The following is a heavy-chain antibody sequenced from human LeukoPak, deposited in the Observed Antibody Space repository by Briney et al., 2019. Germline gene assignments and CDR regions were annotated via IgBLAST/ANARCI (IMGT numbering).Heavy chain of an antibody. Sequence: GASGKVSCKASGGTFSSYAISWVRQAPGQGLEWMGGIIPIFGTANYAQKFQGRVTITADESTSTAYMELSSLRSEDTAVYYCARGYCSGGSCYSDYWGQGTLVTVSS. V-gene: IGHV1-69*13. CDR1: GGTFSSYA. CDR3: ARGYCSGGSCYSDY. J-gene: IGHJ4*02. CDR2: IIPIFGTA. D-gene: IGHD2-15*01.